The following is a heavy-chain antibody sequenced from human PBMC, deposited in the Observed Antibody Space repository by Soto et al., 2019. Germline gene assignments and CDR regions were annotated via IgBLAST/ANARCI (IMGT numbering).Heavy chain of an antibody. V-gene: IGHV1-18*04. Sequence: ASVKVSCKASGYTFTSYGISWVRQAPGQGIEGMGWISAYNGNTNYAQKLQGRVTMTTDTSTSTAYMELRSLRSDDTAVYYCARSVNYYDSSGQRLLDYWGQGTRVTVS. CDR2: ISAYNGNT. CDR1: GYTFTSYG. CDR3: ARSVNYYDSSGQRLLDY. D-gene: IGHD3-22*01. J-gene: IGHJ4*02.